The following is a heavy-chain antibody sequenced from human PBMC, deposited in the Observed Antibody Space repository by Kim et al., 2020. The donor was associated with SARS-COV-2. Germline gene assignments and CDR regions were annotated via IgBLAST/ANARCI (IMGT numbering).Heavy chain of an antibody. D-gene: IGHD4-17*01. V-gene: IGHV3-66*01. J-gene: IGHJ4*02. CDR3: AREEDDFGANSGYFDY. Sequence: ESVKGRITISRDYSKNTLYLQMNRLRVEDTGIYYCAREEDDFGANSGYFDYWGQGILVTVSS.